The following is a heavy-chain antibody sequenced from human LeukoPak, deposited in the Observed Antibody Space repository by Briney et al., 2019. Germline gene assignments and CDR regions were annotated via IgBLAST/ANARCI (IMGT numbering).Heavy chain of an antibody. D-gene: IGHD6-13*01. Sequence: SETLSLTCTVSGGSISSGDYYWSWIRQPPGKGLEWIGYIYYSGSTYYNPSLKSRVTISVDTSRNQFSLKLSSVTAADTAVYYCARSPIAAAGPYYFDYWGQGTLVTVSS. J-gene: IGHJ4*02. V-gene: IGHV4-30-4*01. CDR3: ARSPIAAAGPYYFDY. CDR1: GGSISSGDYY. CDR2: IYYSGST.